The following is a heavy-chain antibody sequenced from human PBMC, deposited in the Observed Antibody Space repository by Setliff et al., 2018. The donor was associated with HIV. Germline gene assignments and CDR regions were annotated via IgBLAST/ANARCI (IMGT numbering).Heavy chain of an antibody. J-gene: IGHJ5*02. Sequence: ASVKVSCKASGYSFTSYGVSWARQAPGQGLEWMGWISAYNVNTNYAQKLQGRVTMTTDTSTSTAYMELRSLRSDDTAVYYCARGTTPLGWFDPWGQGTLVTVS. V-gene: IGHV1-18*01. CDR1: GYSFTSYG. D-gene: IGHD2-2*01. CDR3: ARGTTPLGWFDP. CDR2: ISAYNVNT.